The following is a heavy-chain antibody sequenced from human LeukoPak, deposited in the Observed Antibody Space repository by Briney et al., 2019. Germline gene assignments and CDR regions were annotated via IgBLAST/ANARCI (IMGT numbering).Heavy chain of an antibody. Sequence: PSETLSLTCTVSGGSFSSSSYYWGWIRQPPGKGLEWIGSIYYSGSTYYNPSLKSRVTISVDTSKNQFSLKLSSVTATDTAVFYCARQYTGIDYWGQGTLVTVSS. V-gene: IGHV4-39*01. CDR1: GGSFSSSSYY. D-gene: IGHD2-2*02. J-gene: IGHJ4*02. CDR3: ARQYTGIDY. CDR2: IYYSGST.